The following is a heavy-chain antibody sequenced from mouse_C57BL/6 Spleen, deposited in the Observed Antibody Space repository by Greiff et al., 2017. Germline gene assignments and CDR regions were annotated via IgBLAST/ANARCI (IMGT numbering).Heavy chain of an antibody. CDR3: ARDSSGTGFAY. CDR1: GYSFTGYY. J-gene: IGHJ3*01. V-gene: IGHV1-42*01. Sequence: LVESGPELVKPGASVKISCKASGYSFTGYYMNWVKQSPEKSLEWIGEINPSTGGTTYNQKFKAKATLTVDKSSSTAYMQLKSLTSEDSAVYYCARDSSGTGFAYWGQGTLVTVSA. CDR2: INPSTGGT. D-gene: IGHD3-2*02.